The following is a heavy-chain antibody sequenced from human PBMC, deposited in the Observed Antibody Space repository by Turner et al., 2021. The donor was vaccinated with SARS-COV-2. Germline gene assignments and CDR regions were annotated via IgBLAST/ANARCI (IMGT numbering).Heavy chain of an antibody. J-gene: IGHJ4*02. CDR2: IWYDGSNK. D-gene: IGHD6-13*01. CDR3: AREHPPSSWQTYYFDF. CDR1: GFTFSRCG. Sequence: QVQLVESGGGVVQPGRSLRLSCAAPGFTFSRCGMHWFRQAPGKGLEWVAIIWYDGSNKYYADSVKGRFTISRDNSKNTLYLQMNSLRAEDTAVYYCAREHPPSSWQTYYFDFWGQGTLVTVSS. V-gene: IGHV3-33*01.